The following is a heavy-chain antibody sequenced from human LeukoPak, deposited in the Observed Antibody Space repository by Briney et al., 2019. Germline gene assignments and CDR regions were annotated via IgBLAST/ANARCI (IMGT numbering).Heavy chain of an antibody. D-gene: IGHD3-22*01. CDR3: ARDNYYYDSSGYYYALSVGNYFDY. Sequence: ASVKVSCKASGYTFTSYEMHWVRQAPGQGLEWMGIINPSGGSTSYAQKFQGRVTMTRDMSTSTVYMELSSLRSEDTAVYYCARDNYYYDSSGYYYALSVGNYFDYWGQGTLVTVSS. CDR2: INPSGGST. J-gene: IGHJ4*02. CDR1: GYTFTSYE. V-gene: IGHV1-46*01.